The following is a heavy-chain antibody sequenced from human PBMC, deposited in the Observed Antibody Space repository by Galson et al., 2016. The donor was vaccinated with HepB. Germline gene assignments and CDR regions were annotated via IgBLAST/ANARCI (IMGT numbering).Heavy chain of an antibody. D-gene: IGHD6-19*01. CDR1: GFTFSNAW. V-gene: IGHV3-15*07. CDR2: IKRKTDGGTT. Sequence: LRLSCAASGFTFSNAWMNWVRQAPGKGLEWVGRIKRKTDGGTTYYAVPVKGRFIISRDDSKNTLYLQMNSLKTEDTALYYCTTADISDWYGRDMVVWGQGTTVTVSS. CDR3: TTADISDWYGRDMVV. J-gene: IGHJ6*02.